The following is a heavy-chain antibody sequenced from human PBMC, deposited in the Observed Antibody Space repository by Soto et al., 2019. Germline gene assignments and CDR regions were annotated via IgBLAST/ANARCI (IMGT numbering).Heavy chain of an antibody. CDR1: GYAFTTYN. V-gene: IGHV1-8*01. CDR3: TRGHNWFDP. CDR2: TNPNSGHT. Sequence: QVQLVQSGAEVKKPGASVTVSCKASGYAFTTYNINWLRQATGQGLEWMGWTNPNSGHTGYAQKFQGRVTMTRDTSTNTAYMELSSLRSEDTAVYYCTRGHNWFDPWGQGTLVIVSS. J-gene: IGHJ5*02.